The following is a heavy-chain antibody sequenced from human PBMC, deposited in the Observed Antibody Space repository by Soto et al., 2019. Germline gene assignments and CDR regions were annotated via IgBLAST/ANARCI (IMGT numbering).Heavy chain of an antibody. J-gene: IGHJ4*02. Sequence: QVQLVQSGAEVKKPGSSVKVSCKASGGTFSSYAISWVRQAPGQGLEWMGGIIPIFGPANYAQKFQGRVTITADESTSTAYMELSSLRSEDTAVYYCSLGGTGYCSSTSCYRNDYWGQGTLVTVSS. CDR2: IIPIFGPA. CDR3: SLGGTGYCSSTSCYRNDY. V-gene: IGHV1-69*01. D-gene: IGHD2-2*01. CDR1: GGTFSSYA.